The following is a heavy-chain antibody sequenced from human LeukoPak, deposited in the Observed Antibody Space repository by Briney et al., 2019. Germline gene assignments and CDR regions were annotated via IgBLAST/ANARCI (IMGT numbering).Heavy chain of an antibody. Sequence: GGSLRLSCAASGFTFTSYWMTWVRQAPGKGLEWLANIRQDGGASYYGASVKGRFTISRDNAKSSLFLQMNSLRVEDTAVYYCATSHDTAGGPYWSQGTLVTVSS. CDR1: GFTFTSYW. CDR3: ATSHDTAGGPY. CDR2: IRQDGGAS. J-gene: IGHJ4*02. D-gene: IGHD5-18*01. V-gene: IGHV3-7*01.